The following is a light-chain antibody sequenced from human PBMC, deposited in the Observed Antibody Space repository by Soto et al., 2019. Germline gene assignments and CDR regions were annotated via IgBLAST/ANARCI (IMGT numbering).Light chain of an antibody. CDR1: NRDVGSYNL. CDR2: EVR. V-gene: IGLV2-14*01. Sequence: QSALTQPASVSGSPGQSITIACTGTNRDVGSYNLVSWYQHRPGEAPKLIISEVRNRPSGISYRFTGSKSGNTASLTISGLQAEDEADYYCSSYTPTSTLVFGGGTKLTVL. J-gene: IGLJ3*02. CDR3: SSYTPTSTLV.